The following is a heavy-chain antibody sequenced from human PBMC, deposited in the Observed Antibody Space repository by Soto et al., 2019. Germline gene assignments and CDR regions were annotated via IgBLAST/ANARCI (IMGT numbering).Heavy chain of an antibody. CDR2: INAGNGNT. CDR3: GRDQSGIGYYVDWFDP. V-gene: IGHV1-3*01. J-gene: IGHJ5*02. Sequence: GASVKVSCKASGYTFTSYAMHWVRQAPGQRLEWMGWINAGNGNTYYSEKFEGRVTFTRDTLATTVNMELTSLTYEDTAVYYCGRDQSGIGYYVDWFDPWGQGTLVTVSS. CDR1: GYTFTSYA. D-gene: IGHD3-10*02.